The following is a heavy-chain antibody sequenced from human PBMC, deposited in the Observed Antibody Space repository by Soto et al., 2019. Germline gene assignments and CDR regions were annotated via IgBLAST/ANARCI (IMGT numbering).Heavy chain of an antibody. CDR1: GDSFPSYW. V-gene: IGHV5-51*01. D-gene: IGHD3-22*01. Sequence: GESLKISCQGSGDSFPSYWIGWVRQMPGKGLEWMGIIYPSDSDTRYSSSFKGQLTISANKSTSAAYLQWSSLKASDTAMYYCARFQYYYDSSGSYFDYWGQGTLVTVSS. J-gene: IGHJ4*02. CDR2: IYPSDSDT. CDR3: ARFQYYYDSSGSYFDY.